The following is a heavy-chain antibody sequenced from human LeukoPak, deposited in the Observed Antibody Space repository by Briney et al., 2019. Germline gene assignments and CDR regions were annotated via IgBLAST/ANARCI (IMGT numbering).Heavy chain of an antibody. CDR3: ARVVYFVWLLIWENNWFDP. V-gene: IGHV1-18*01. CDR1: GYTFTSYG. J-gene: IGHJ5*02. CDR2: ISAYNGNT. Sequence: ASVKVSCKASGYTFTSYGISWVRQAPGQGLEWMGWISAYNGNTNYAQKLQGRVTMTTDTSTSTAYMELRSLRSDDTAVYYCARVVYFVWLLIWENNWFDPWGQGTLVTVSS. D-gene: IGHD3-9*01.